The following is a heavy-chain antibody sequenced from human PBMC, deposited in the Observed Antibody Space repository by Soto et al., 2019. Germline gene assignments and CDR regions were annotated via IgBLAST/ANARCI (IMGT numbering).Heavy chain of an antibody. Sequence: EVQLSQSGGGLVQRGGSLRLSCERSGFSFGDYGINWVRQAPGKGLEWVSGISGSGNQIDYSDSVEGRFTISRDNSKNTVFLQMNGLSAGDTAVYFCAKNQDWNRPDPGAFDVWGQGTTVTVSS. V-gene: IGHV3-23*01. D-gene: IGHD1-1*01. CDR3: AKNQDWNRPDPGAFDV. J-gene: IGHJ3*01. CDR2: ISGSGNQI. CDR1: GFSFGDYG.